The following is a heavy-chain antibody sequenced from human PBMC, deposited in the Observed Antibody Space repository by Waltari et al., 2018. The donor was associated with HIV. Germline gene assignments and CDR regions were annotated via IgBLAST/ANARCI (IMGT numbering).Heavy chain of an antibody. V-gene: IGHV1-24*01. J-gene: IGHJ6*02. CDR1: GYTPAELS. Sequence: QVQLIQSGAEVKKPGASVNVSCKVFGYTPAELSMPWVRQAPGKGLEWMGGFDPEDDETIYAQKFQGRVTMTEDTSTDSAYMELSSLTSEDTAVYYCATGGGTTSIQLYDLDVWGQGTTVTVSS. D-gene: IGHD1-26*01. CDR3: ATGGGTTSIQLYDLDV. CDR2: FDPEDDET.